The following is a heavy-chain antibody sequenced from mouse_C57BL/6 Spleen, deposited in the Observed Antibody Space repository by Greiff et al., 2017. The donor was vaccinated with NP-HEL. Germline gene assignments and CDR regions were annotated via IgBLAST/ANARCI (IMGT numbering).Heavy chain of an antibody. V-gene: IGHV1-42*01. CDR3: ARGGGLRLGSGAMDY. Sequence: LVESGPELVKPGASVKISCKASGYSFTGYYMNWVKQSPEKSLEWIGEINPSTGGTTYNQKFKAKATLTVDKSSSTAYMQLKSLTSEDSAVYYCARGGGLRLGSGAMDYWGQGTSVTVSS. CDR2: INPSTGGT. J-gene: IGHJ4*01. CDR1: GYSFTGYY. D-gene: IGHD2-4*01.